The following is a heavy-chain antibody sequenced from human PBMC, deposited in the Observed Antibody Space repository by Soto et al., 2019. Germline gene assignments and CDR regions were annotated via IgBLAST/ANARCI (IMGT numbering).Heavy chain of an antibody. V-gene: IGHV3-23*01. CDR1: GFSFSGYA. Sequence: GGSLRLSCEVSGFSFSGYAMSWVRQAPGKXLEWVSVISGSGDRTLYAGSVKGRFTISRDNSKHTVYLQMNSLRVEDTAVYYCTKEALGAHYYSISAHDYWGQGSLVTVSS. CDR2: ISGSGDRT. CDR3: TKEALGAHYYSISAHDY. D-gene: IGHD2-21*01. J-gene: IGHJ4*02.